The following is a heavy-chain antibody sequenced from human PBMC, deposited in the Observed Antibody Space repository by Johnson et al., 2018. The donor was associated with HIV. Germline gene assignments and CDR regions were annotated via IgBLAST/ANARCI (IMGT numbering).Heavy chain of an antibody. CDR3: ARGKWLDAFDI. J-gene: IGHJ3*02. CDR2: IYSGGNT. V-gene: IGHV3-53*01. Sequence: VQLVESGGGLIQPGGSLRLSCAASGLTVSSNYMNWVRQAPGKGLEWVSVIYSGGNTYYADSVKGRFRISRDNSKNTVYLQMNNLRAEETAVYYCARGKWLDAFDIWGQGTMVTVSS. CDR1: GLTVSSNY. D-gene: IGHD6-19*01.